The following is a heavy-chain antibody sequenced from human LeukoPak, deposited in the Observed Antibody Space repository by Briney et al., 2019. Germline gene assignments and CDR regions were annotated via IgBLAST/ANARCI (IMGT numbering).Heavy chain of an antibody. CDR1: GGSFSGYY. J-gene: IGHJ4*02. V-gene: IGHV4-34*01. D-gene: IGHD3-10*01. Sequence: PSETLSLTCAVYGGSFSGYYWSWIRQPPGKGLEWIGGINHSGSTNYNPSLKSRVTISVDTSKNQFSLKLSSVTAADTAVYYCARGLRRSMVRGVLDYWGQGTLVTVSS. CDR3: ARGLRRSMVRGVLDY. CDR2: INHSGST.